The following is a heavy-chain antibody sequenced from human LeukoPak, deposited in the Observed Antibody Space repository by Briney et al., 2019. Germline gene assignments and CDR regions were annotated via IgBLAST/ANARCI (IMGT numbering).Heavy chain of an antibody. CDR3: ARALLRYCSSTSCYWFDP. CDR1: GGTFSSYV. Sequence: SVKVSCKASGGTFSSYVINWVRQAPGQGLEWMGWIITIFGTANYAQKFQGRVTITADESMGTAYMELSSLRSEDTAMYYCARALLRYCSSTSCYWFDPWGQGTLVTVSS. D-gene: IGHD2-2*01. J-gene: IGHJ5*02. CDR2: IITIFGTA. V-gene: IGHV1-69*13.